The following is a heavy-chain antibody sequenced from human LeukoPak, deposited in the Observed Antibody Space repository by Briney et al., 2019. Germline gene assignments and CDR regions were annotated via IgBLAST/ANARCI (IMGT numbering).Heavy chain of an antibody. V-gene: IGHV4-34*01. CDR3: ARGFRSGSRVVVAAMRAFDI. D-gene: IGHD2-15*01. CDR2: INHSGST. Sequence: PSETLSLTCAVYGGSFSGYYWSWIRQPPGKGLEWIGEINHSGSTNYNPSLKSRVTISVDTSKNQFSLKLSSVTAADTAVYYCARGFRSGSRVVVAAMRAFDIWGQGTMVTVSS. CDR1: GGSFSGYY. J-gene: IGHJ3*02.